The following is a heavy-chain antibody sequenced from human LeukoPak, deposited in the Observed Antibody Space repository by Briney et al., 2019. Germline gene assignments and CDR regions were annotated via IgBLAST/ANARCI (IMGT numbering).Heavy chain of an antibody. CDR1: GGSISSYY. V-gene: IGHV4-59*01. CDR3: ARDLSLDY. Sequence: SETLSLTCTVSGGSISSYYWSWIRQPPGKGLEWIGYIYYCGSTNYNPSRKSRVPISVDTSKSQFSLKLSSVTAADTAVYYCARDLSLDYWGQGTLVTVSS. CDR2: IYYCGST. J-gene: IGHJ4*02.